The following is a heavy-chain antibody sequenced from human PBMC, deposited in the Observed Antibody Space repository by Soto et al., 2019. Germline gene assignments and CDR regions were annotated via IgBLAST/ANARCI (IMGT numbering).Heavy chain of an antibody. V-gene: IGHV4-39*01. CDR2: IYYSGST. J-gene: IGHJ6*03. D-gene: IGHD5-12*01. CDR3: ARLGRGYSGYDAYYYYMDV. CDR1: GGSISSSIYY. Sequence: SETLSLTCTVSGGSISSSIYYWGWIRQPPGKGLEWIGSIYYSGSTYYNPSLKSRVTISVDTSKNQFSLKLSSVTAADTAVYYCARLGRGYSGYDAYYYYMDVWGKGTTVTVSS.